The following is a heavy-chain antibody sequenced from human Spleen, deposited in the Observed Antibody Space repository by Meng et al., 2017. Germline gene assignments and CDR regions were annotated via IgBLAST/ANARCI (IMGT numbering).Heavy chain of an antibody. CDR1: GFTFSSYW. V-gene: IGHV3-74*01. J-gene: IGHJ4*02. D-gene: IGHD2-21*01. CDR3: VRDLVGRYDS. Sequence: VQLVESGGGLVQPGGSLRLSCAASGFTFSSYWMHWVRHAPGKGLVWVSRTDESGTTTNYADFVQGRFTIFRDNAQDTLYLQMNSLRVEDTAVYYCVRDLVGRYDSWGPGTLVTVSS. CDR2: TDESGTTT.